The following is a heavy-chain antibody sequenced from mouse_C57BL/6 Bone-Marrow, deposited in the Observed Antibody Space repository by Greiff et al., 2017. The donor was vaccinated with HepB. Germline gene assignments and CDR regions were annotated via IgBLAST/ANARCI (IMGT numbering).Heavy chain of an antibody. V-gene: IGHV7-1*01. CDR1: GFTFSDFY. CDR3: ARDAWDVGAMDY. CDR2: SRNKANDYTT. Sequence: EVMLVESGGGLVQSGRSLRLSCATSGFTFSDFYMEWVRQAPGKGLEWIAASRNKANDYTTEYSASVKVRFIVSRDTSQSILYLQMNALRAEDTAIYYCARDAWDVGAMDYWGQGTSVTVSS. D-gene: IGHD4-1*01. J-gene: IGHJ4*01.